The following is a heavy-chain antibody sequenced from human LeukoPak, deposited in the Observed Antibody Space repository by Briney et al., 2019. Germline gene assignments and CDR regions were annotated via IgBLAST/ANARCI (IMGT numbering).Heavy chain of an antibody. CDR2: MNPNSGNT. J-gene: IGHJ4*02. CDR1: GYTFTSYD. V-gene: IGHV1-8*03. Sequence: SVKVSCKASGYTFTSYDINWVRQATGQGLEWMGWMNPNSGNTGYAQKFQGRVTITRNTSISTAYMELSSLRSEDTAVYYCARSPAWTYYDFWSGYRTSQPFDYWGQGTLVTVSS. CDR3: ARSPAWTYYDFWSGYRTSQPFDY. D-gene: IGHD3-3*01.